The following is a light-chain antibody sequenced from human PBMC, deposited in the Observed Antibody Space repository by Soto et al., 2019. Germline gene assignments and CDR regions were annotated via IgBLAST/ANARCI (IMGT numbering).Light chain of an antibody. Sequence: EIVMTQSPATLSVSPGERVTLSCRASQSVSSNLAWYQQKPGQAPSLLIYGASTRATGIPARFSGSGSGTEFTLTSSSLQSEYFAVYYCQQYNNWPRTFGQGTKVEIK. CDR1: QSVSSN. V-gene: IGKV3-15*01. CDR3: QQYNNWPRT. J-gene: IGKJ1*01. CDR2: GAS.